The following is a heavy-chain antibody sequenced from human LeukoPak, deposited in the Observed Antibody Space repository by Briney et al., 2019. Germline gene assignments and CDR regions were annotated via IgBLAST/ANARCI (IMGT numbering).Heavy chain of an antibody. D-gene: IGHD3-10*01. V-gene: IGHV1-18*01. Sequence: GASVKVSCKGSGYTFTSYGISWVRQAPGQGLEWMGWISAYNGNTNYAQKLQGRVTMTTDTSTSTAYMELRSLRSDDTAVYYCAREEMVRGVPGAFDIWGQGTMVTVSS. CDR1: GYTFTSYG. CDR3: AREEMVRGVPGAFDI. J-gene: IGHJ3*02. CDR2: ISAYNGNT.